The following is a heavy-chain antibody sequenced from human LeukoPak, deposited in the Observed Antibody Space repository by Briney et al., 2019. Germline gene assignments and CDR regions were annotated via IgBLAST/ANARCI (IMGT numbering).Heavy chain of an antibody. Sequence: PSETLSLTCVVSGGSVSGYYWGWIRQPPGRGLEWIGYVYYSGSTNFNPSFKSRITISVDTSRNQFSLQLSSVTAADTAVYYCARIHRYCSGGACYVLDNWGQGTLVAVSS. J-gene: IGHJ4*02. CDR1: GGSVSGYY. CDR2: VYYSGST. CDR3: ARIHRYCSGGACYVLDN. V-gene: IGHV4-59*02. D-gene: IGHD2-15*01.